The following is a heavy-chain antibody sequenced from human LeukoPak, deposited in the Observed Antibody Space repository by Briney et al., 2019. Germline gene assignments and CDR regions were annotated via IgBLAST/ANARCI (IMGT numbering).Heavy chain of an antibody. CDR3: ARGASCNPHCYYYYYMDV. D-gene: IGHD2-2*01. CDR2: IIPILGIA. CDR1: GGTFSSYA. J-gene: IGHJ6*03. V-gene: IGHV1-69*04. Sequence: ASVKVSCTASGGTFSSYAISWVRQAPGQGLEWMGRIIPILGIANYAQKFQGRVTITADESTSTAYMELSSLRSEDTAVYYCARGASCNPHCYYYYYMDVWGKGTTVTASS.